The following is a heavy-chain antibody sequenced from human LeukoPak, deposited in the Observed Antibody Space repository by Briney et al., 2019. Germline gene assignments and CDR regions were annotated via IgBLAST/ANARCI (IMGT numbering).Heavy chain of an antibody. Sequence: SETLSLTCTVSGGSISSYYWSWIRQPPGKGLEWIGYIYYSGSTNYNPSLKSRVTISVDTSKNQFSLKLSSVTAADTAVYYCARHGDYYDSSGYYAGAFDIWGQGTMVTVSS. V-gene: IGHV4-59*08. D-gene: IGHD3-22*01. CDR3: ARHGDYYDSSGYYAGAFDI. J-gene: IGHJ3*02. CDR2: IYYSGST. CDR1: GGSISSYY.